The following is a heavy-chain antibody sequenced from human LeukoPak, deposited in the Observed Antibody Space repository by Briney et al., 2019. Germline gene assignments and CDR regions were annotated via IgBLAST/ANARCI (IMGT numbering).Heavy chain of an antibody. Sequence: SETLSLTCTVSGDSTSSDRYYGGWVRQPPGKGLEWIGNIYYSGSTYYNPSLKRRVTMSVDTSKNQFFLKLNSVTAADTAVYYCARGRPYSGGYHLDYWGQGTLVTVSS. CDR3: ARGRPYSGGYHLDY. D-gene: IGHD1-26*01. CDR2: IYYSGST. CDR1: GDSTSSDRYY. V-gene: IGHV4-39*02. J-gene: IGHJ4*02.